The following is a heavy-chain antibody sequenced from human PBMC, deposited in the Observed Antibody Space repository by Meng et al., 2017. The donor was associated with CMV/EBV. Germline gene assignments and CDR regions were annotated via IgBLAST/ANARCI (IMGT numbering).Heavy chain of an antibody. CDR3: AREVVVITPYNWFDP. D-gene: IGHD3-22*01. V-gene: IGHV4-61*02. Sequence: QRPGRGLVHPPQPRSLTCTVSGGSVSCGSYYWSWIRQPAGKGLEWIGRIYTSGSTNYNPSLKSRVTISVDTSKNQFSLKLSSVTAADTAVYYCAREVVVITPYNWFDPWGQGTLVTVSS. CDR2: IYTSGST. CDR1: GGSVSCGSYY. J-gene: IGHJ5*02.